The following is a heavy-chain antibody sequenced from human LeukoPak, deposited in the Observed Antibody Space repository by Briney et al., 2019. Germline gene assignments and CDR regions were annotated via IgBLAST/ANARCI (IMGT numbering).Heavy chain of an antibody. CDR1: GASISTFY. CDR3: ARVGDYGREAFDI. D-gene: IGHD4-17*01. Sequence: PSETLSLTCTVSGASISTFYWTWIRQPPGKGLEWIGYIHYIGSTKYNPSLKSRVTISVDTSKNQFSLNLSSVTAADTAVYFCARVGDYGREAFDIWGQGTMVTVSS. J-gene: IGHJ3*02. V-gene: IGHV4-59*01. CDR2: IHYIGST.